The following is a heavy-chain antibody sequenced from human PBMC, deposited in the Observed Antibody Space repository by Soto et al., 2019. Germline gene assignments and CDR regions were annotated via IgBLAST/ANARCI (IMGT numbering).Heavy chain of an antibody. V-gene: IGHV3-15*01. D-gene: IGHD3-3*01. J-gene: IGHJ4*02. CDR1: GFTFSNAW. Sequence: GGSLRLSCAASGFTFSNAWMSWVRQAPGKGLEWVGRIKSKTDGGTTDYAAPVKGRFTISRDDSKNTLYPQTNSLKTEDTAVYYCTSSYYDFWSGYYLLTTGSIDYWGQGTLVTVSS. CDR2: IKSKTDGGTT. CDR3: TSSYYDFWSGYYLLTTGSIDY.